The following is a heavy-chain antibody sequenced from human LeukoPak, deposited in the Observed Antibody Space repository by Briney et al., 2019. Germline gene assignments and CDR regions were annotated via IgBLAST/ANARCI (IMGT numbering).Heavy chain of an antibody. J-gene: IGHJ4*02. V-gene: IGHV4-61*01. CDR2: IYYTGTT. Sequence: SETLSLTCTVSAGSVSNGNYYWSWLRQPPGKALEWIGYIYYTGTTYYIPSLEGRVTISVDTSKNQFSLKLNSVTATDTAVYYCARHYGPWGQGTLVTVSS. D-gene: IGHD3-16*01. CDR3: ARHYGP. CDR1: AGSVSNGNYY.